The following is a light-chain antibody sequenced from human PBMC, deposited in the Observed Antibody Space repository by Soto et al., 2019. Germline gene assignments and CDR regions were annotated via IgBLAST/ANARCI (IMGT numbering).Light chain of an antibody. Sequence: QSVLTQPASVSGSPGQSITISCTGTSSDVGSYNLVSWYQQHPGKAPKLMIYEGSKRPSGVSNRFSGSKPGNTASLTISGLQAEDEADYYCCSYAGSSTLEVFGTGNKVTVL. V-gene: IGLV2-23*01. CDR3: CSYAGSSTLEV. CDR1: SSDVGSYNL. CDR2: EGS. J-gene: IGLJ1*01.